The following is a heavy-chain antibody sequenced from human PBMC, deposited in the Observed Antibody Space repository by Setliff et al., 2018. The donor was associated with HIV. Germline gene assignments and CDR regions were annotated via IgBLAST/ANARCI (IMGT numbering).Heavy chain of an antibody. CDR3: ARQKDHNFWSGFFI. J-gene: IGHJ4*02. CDR2: IYHSGST. D-gene: IGHD3-3*01. V-gene: IGHV4-39*01. CDR1: GDSISNGAYF. Sequence: LSLTCSVSGDSISNGAYFWAWIRQPPGKGLEWIGNIYHSGSTLYKPSLKSRVTMSVDTSKNRLSLNLRSATAADTAVYYCARQKDHNFWSGFFIWGQGTLVTVSS.